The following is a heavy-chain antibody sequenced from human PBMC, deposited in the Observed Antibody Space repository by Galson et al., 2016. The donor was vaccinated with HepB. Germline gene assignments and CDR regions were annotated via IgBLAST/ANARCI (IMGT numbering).Heavy chain of an antibody. Sequence: QSGAAVKKPGESLKISCQGSGYRFTTYWIGWVRQMPGIGLEWMGIIYPGDPETKYSPSFPGQVTISVDKSISTVYLQWSGLKASDVAMYYCGRIGYSSGHDYWGQGTLVTVSS. J-gene: IGHJ4*02. D-gene: IGHD6-19*01. CDR1: GYRFTTYW. CDR3: GRIGYSSGHDY. CDR2: IYPGDPET. V-gene: IGHV5-51*01.